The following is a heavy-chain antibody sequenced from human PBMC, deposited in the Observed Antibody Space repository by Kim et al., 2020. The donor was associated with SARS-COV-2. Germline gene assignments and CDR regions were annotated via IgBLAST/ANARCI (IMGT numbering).Heavy chain of an antibody. Sequence: TYYNPSLKSRVTISVDTSKNQFSLKLSSVTAADTAVYYCASSSWRYYFDYWGQGTLVTVSS. CDR3: ASSSWRYYFDY. CDR2: T. V-gene: IGHV4-39*01. J-gene: IGHJ4*02. D-gene: IGHD6-13*01.